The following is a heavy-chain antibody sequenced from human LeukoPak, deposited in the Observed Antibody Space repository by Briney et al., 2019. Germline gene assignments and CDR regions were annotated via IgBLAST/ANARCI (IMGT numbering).Heavy chain of an antibody. V-gene: IGHV4-30-4*08. CDR2: TYYSGST. D-gene: IGHD6-6*01. Sequence: SQTLSLTCTVSGGSISSGDYYWSWIRQPPGKGLEWIGYTYYSGSTYYNPSLKSRVTISVDTSKNQFSLKLSSVTAADTAVYYCARDRFGSSSYLRWGQGTLVTVSS. CDR1: GGSISSGDYY. CDR3: ARDRFGSSSYLR. J-gene: IGHJ4*02.